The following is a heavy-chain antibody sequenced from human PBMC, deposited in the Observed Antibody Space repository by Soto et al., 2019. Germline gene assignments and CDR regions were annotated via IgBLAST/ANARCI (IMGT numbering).Heavy chain of an antibody. Sequence: STRLPCSASGFTFGDYAMSWFRQAPGKGLEWVGFIRSKAYGGTTEYAASVKGRFTISRDDSKSIAYLQMNSLKTEDTALYYCTRDTSYYYDSSGYKVQNWGQGTLVTVSS. D-gene: IGHD3-22*01. CDR1: GFTFGDYA. CDR3: TRDTSYYYDSSGYKVQN. J-gene: IGHJ1*01. CDR2: IRSKAYGGTT. V-gene: IGHV3-49*03.